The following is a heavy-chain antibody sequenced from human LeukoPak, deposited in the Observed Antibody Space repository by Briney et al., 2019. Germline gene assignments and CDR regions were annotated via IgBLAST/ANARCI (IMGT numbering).Heavy chain of an antibody. D-gene: IGHD3-3*01. CDR2: IYYSGST. V-gene: IGHV4-59*01. J-gene: IGHJ4*02. CDR1: GGSISSYY. Sequence: ASETLSLTCTVSGGSISSYYWSWIRQPPGKGLEWIGYIYYSGSTNYNPSLKSRVTISVDTSKNQFSLKLSSVTAADTAVYYCAMRTSWSGYFDYWGQGTPVTVSS. CDR3: AMRTSWSGYFDY.